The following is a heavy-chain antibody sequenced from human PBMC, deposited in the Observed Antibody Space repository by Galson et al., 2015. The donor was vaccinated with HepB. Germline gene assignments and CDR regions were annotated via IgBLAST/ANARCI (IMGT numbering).Heavy chain of an antibody. D-gene: IGHD2-2*01. V-gene: IGHV3-53*01. J-gene: IGHJ2*01. Sequence: LRLSCAASGFTVSSNYMSWVRQAPGKGLEWVSVIYSGGSTYYADSVKGRFTISRDNSKNTLYLQMNSLRAEDTAVYYCARDFYCSSTSCYRGGGWFFDLWGRGTLVTVSS. CDR3: ARDFYCSSTSCYRGGGWFFDL. CDR2: IYSGGST. CDR1: GFTVSSNY.